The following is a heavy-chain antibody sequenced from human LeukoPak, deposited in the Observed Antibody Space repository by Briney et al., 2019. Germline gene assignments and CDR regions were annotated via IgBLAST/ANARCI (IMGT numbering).Heavy chain of an antibody. V-gene: IGHV3-15*01. Sequence: SGGSLRLSCAASGFPFTNAWMSWVRQAPGKGLEWVGRIKSKTDGGTTDYAAPVKGRFTISRDDSENTLYPQVNTVKIEDTAVYYCTTENPTDFWGQGTLVTVSS. CDR3: TTENPTDF. CDR1: GFPFTNAW. J-gene: IGHJ4*02. CDR2: IKSKTDGGTT.